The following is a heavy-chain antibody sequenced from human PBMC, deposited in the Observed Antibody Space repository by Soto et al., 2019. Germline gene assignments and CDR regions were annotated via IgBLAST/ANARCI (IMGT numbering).Heavy chain of an antibody. V-gene: IGHV4-34*01. Sequence: ETLSLTCAVYGGSFSGYYWSWIRQPPGKGLEWIGEINHSGSTNYNPSLKSRVTISVDTSKNQFSLKLSSVTAADTAVYYCATAHSYDLAGSSWYLDYWGQGTLVTVSS. J-gene: IGHJ4*02. CDR1: GGSFSGYY. CDR3: ATAHSYDLAGSSWYLDY. CDR2: INHSGST. D-gene: IGHD6-13*01.